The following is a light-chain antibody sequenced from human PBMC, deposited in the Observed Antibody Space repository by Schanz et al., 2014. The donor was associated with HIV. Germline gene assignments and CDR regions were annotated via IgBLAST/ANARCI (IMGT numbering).Light chain of an antibody. V-gene: IGKV4-1*01. CDR2: WAS. J-gene: IGKJ1*01. CDR3: QQYNKWPRT. Sequence: DIVMTQSPDSLAVSLGERATINCKSSQSVLYTSNNKNYLAWYQQKPGQPPKLLIYWASTRESGVPDRFSGSGSGTDFTLTISSLQSEDFAVYYCQQYNKWPRTFGQGTKVEVK. CDR1: QSVLYTSNNKNY.